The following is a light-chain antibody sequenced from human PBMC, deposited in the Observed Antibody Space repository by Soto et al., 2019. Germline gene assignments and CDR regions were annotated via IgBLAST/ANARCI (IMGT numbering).Light chain of an antibody. CDR2: DVA. J-gene: IGLJ1*01. Sequence: QSAVTQPASVSASPGQSITISCTGTSSDVGGSNFVSWYQQHPGKPPKLIIYDVATRPSGVSNRFSGSKSGSTASLIISRLQTEDEADYYCVSFTSSTTYVFGSGTKLTVL. V-gene: IGLV2-14*03. CDR3: VSFTSSTTYV. CDR1: SSDVGGSNF.